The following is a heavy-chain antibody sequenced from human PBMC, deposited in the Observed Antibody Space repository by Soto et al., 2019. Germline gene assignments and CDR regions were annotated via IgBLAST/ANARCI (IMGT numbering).Heavy chain of an antibody. Sequence: QVQLVQSGAEVKKPGSSVKVSCKASGGTFSSYAISWVRQAPGQGLEWMGGIIPIFGTANYAQKFQGRVTITADESTSTAYMELSSLRSEDMVVYYCARNGRTGTLYYSGMDVWGQGTTVTVSS. CDR3: ARNGRTGTLYYSGMDV. V-gene: IGHV1-69*12. CDR1: GGTFSSYA. CDR2: IIPIFGTA. D-gene: IGHD1-1*01. J-gene: IGHJ6*02.